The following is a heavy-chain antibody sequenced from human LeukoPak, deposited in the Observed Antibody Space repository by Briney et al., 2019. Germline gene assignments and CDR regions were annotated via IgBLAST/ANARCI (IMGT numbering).Heavy chain of an antibody. CDR1: GFTFSSYE. V-gene: IGHV3-48*03. D-gene: IGHD3-10*01. J-gene: IGHJ4*02. CDR2: ISSSGSTI. CDR3: ASTMVRGVIVDY. Sequence: GGSLRLSCAASGFTFSSYETNWVRQAPGKGLEWVSYISSSGSTIYYADSVKGRFTISRDNAKNSLYLQMNSLRAEDTAVYYCASTMVRGVIVDYWGQGTLVTVSS.